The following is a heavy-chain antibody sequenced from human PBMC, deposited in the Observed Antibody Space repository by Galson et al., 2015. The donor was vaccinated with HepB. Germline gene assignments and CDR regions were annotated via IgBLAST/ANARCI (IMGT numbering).Heavy chain of an antibody. CDR2: INHSGST. CDR3: ARGRAPRGGYCSGGSCYRLCWFDP. V-gene: IGHV4-34*01. Sequence: TLSLTCAVYGGSFSGYYWSWIRQPPGKGLEWIGEINHSGSTNYNPSLESRVTISVDTSKNQFSLKLSSVTAADTAVYYCARGRAPRGGYCSGGSCYRLCWFDPWGQGTLVTVSS. D-gene: IGHD2-15*01. CDR1: GGSFSGYY. J-gene: IGHJ5*02.